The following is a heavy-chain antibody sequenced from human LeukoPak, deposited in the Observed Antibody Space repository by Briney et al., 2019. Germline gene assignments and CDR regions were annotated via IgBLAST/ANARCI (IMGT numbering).Heavy chain of an antibody. CDR3: AELGITMIGGV. D-gene: IGHD3-10*02. CDR2: ISSTSIYI. J-gene: IGHJ6*04. V-gene: IGHV3-21*01. CDR1: GFTFSSYN. Sequence: GGSLRLSCAASGFTFSSYNMNWVRQAPGKGLEWVSAISSTSIYIYYADSVRGRFTISRDNAKNSLYLQMNSLRAEDTAVYYCAELGITMIGGVWGKGTTVTISS.